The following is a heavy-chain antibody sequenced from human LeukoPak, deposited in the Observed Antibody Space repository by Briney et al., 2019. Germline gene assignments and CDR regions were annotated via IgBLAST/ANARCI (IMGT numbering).Heavy chain of an antibody. J-gene: IGHJ4*02. Sequence: GGSLRLSCAASGFVFDSYWMSWIRQAPGKGLEWISYISGSGNTIYYADSVKGRFTNSRDNAKNSLYLQMNSLRVEDTALYYCARERLWSRDGYNPFWGQGTLVTVSS. CDR2: ISGSGNTI. V-gene: IGHV3-11*04. CDR1: GFVFDSYW. CDR3: ARERLWSRDGYNPF. D-gene: IGHD5-24*01.